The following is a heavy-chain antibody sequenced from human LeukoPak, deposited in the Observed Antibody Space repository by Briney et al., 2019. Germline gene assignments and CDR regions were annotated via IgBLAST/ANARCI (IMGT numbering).Heavy chain of an antibody. D-gene: IGHD2-2*01. J-gene: IGHJ3*02. CDR3: ARRVPGDAFDI. CDR2: IRPNSGGT. V-gene: IGHV1-2*02. CDR1: GYTFTGYY. Sequence: ASVKVSCKASGYTFTGYYMYWVRQAPGQGLEWMGWIRPNSGGTNYTQKFQGRVTMTRDTSINTAYMELSSLRSEDTAVYYCARRVPGDAFDIWGQGTMVTVSS.